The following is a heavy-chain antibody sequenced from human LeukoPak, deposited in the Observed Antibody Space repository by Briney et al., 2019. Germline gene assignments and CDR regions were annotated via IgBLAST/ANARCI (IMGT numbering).Heavy chain of an antibody. Sequence: PGGSLRLSCAASGFTFSSYAMHWVRQAPGKGLEWVAVISYDGSNKYYADSVKGRFTISRDNSKNTLYLQMNSLRAEDTAVYYCARSPGIAAASRYYFDYWGQGTLVTVSS. V-gene: IGHV3-30-3*01. CDR2: ISYDGSNK. CDR3: ARSPGIAAASRYYFDY. CDR1: GFTFSSYA. D-gene: IGHD6-13*01. J-gene: IGHJ4*02.